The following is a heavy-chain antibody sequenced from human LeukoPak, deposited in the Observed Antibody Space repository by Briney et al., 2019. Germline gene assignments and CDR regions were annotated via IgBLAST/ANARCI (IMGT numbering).Heavy chain of an antibody. CDR2: IYYSGTT. CDR3: ARSCASSMGSMDV. CDR1: GDSISGSSYD. J-gene: IGHJ6*01. Sequence: PSETLSLTCTVSGDSISGSSYDWGWIRPPPEKRLEWIGIIYYSGTTDYHPSLKSRATISVNTSNNQFSMRLTSVTAADTAVYYCARSCASSMGSMDVWGQGTTVTVSS. V-gene: IGHV4-39*01. D-gene: IGHD2/OR15-2a*01.